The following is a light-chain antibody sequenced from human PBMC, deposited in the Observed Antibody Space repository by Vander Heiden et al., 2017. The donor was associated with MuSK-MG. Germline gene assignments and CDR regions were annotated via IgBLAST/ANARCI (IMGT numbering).Light chain of an antibody. J-gene: IGLJ2*01. CDR2: SKN. CDR3: AAWDDSLNGPI. Sequence: QPGLPQPPSASGPPGRRVTIPCSGTASNIGSNTANWYQQHPGTAPKLLIYSKNQRPSGVPDRFSGSKSGTSASLAISGLQSEDEADYYCAAWDDSLNGPIFGGGTKLTVL. CDR1: ASNIGSNT. V-gene: IGLV1-44*01.